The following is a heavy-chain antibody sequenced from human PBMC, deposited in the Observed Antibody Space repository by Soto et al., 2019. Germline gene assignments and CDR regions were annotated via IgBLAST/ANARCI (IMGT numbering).Heavy chain of an antibody. CDR3: AIFVANEGAVYSMGV. J-gene: IGHJ6*02. V-gene: IGHV3-33*03. D-gene: IGHD1-26*01. CDR2: IWYDGSNK. CDR1: GFTFSSYG. Sequence: QVQLVESGGGVVQPGRSLRLSCAASGFTFSSYGMHWVRQAPGKGLEWVAVIWYDGSNKYYVDSVKGRFTISRDNAKKALSLHMNGLRADDTALYSCAIFVANEGAVYSMGVWAQGTSVTVS.